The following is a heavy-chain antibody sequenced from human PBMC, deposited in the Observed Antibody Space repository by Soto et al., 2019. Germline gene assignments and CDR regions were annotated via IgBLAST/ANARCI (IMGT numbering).Heavy chain of an antibody. V-gene: IGHV4-31*03. CDR3: ARDLGAMTTVTWGLGEQYYYYYYGMDV. Sequence: SETLSLTCTVSGGSISSGGYYWSWIRQHPGKGLEWIGYIYYSGSTYYNPSLKSRVTISVDTSKNQFSLKLSSVTAADTAVYYCARDLGAMTTVTWGLGEQYYYYYYGMDVWGQGTTVTVSS. J-gene: IGHJ6*02. CDR1: GGSISSGGYY. D-gene: IGHD4-17*01. CDR2: IYYSGST.